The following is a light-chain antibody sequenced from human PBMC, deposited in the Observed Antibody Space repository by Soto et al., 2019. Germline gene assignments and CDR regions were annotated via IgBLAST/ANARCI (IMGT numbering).Light chain of an antibody. CDR2: RAS. V-gene: IGKV1-5*03. CDR1: QTISNW. Sequence: DIQMTQSPSTLSASVGDRVTITCRACQTISNWLAWYQQKPGKAPKLLIYRASSLNTGLPSRFGGSGSGTEFTLTISSLQPDDFALYYCQQFDSYPYTFGQGTKLEIQ. CDR3: QQFDSYPYT. J-gene: IGKJ2*01.